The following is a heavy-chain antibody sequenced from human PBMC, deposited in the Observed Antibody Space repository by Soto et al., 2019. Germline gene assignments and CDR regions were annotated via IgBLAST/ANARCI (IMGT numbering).Heavy chain of an antibody. D-gene: IGHD3-10*01. V-gene: IGHV3-48*01. CDR1: GFTFSSYS. CDR3: ARAVRGVMSWFDP. J-gene: IGHJ5*02. Sequence: PGGSLRLPCAASGFTFSSYSMNWVRQAPGKGLEWVSYISSSSSTIYYADSVKGRFTISRDNAKNSLYLQMNSLRAEDTAVYYCARAVRGVMSWFDPWGQGTLVTVSS. CDR2: ISSSSSTI.